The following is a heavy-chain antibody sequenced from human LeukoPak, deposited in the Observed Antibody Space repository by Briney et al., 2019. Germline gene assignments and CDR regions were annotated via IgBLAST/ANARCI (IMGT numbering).Heavy chain of an antibody. CDR3: ARLWEGSDVLLWFGTSYNWFDP. V-gene: IGHV5-51*01. CDR1: GYIFTSYW. CDR2: IYPCDSDT. D-gene: IGHD3-10*01. Sequence: GESLKISCKGSGYIFTSYWIGLVRQMPGKGLELMGIIYPCDSDTRCSPSFQGQVTISADKSISTAYLQWSSLKASDTAMYYCARLWEGSDVLLWFGTSYNWFDPWGQGTLVTVSS. J-gene: IGHJ5*02.